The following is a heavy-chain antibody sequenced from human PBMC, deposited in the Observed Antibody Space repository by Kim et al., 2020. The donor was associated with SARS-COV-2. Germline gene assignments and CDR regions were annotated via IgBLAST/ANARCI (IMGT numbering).Heavy chain of an antibody. CDR3: AREGSSGYPEYFQH. J-gene: IGHJ1*01. V-gene: IGHV1-3*01. Sequence: SQKFQGRVTITRDTSASTAYMELSSLRSEDTAVYYCAREGSSGYPEYFQHWGQGTLVTVSS. D-gene: IGHD3-22*01.